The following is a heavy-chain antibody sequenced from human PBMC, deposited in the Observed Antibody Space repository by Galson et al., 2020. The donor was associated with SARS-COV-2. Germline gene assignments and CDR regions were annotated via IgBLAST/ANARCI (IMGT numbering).Heavy chain of an antibody. V-gene: IGHV4-61*02. D-gene: IGHD3-3*01. CDR1: GGSISSGTYY. CDR2: IYKSGNT. J-gene: IGHJ6*02. Sequence: SETLSLTCTVSGGSISSGTYYWSWIRQPAGKGLEWIGRIYKSGNTNYNPSLWSQVTISVDTSKNQFSLKLRSVTAADTAVYYCARGNAPCVTMFGIVTGPCGVGVWGQGTAVTVSS. CDR3: ARGNAPCVTMFGIVTGPCGVGV.